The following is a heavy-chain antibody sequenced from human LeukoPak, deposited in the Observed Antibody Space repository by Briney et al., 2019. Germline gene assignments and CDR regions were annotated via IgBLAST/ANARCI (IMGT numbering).Heavy chain of an antibody. J-gene: IGHJ5*02. D-gene: IGHD3-3*01. CDR3: ARAITIFGVARWFDP. Sequence: ASVKVSCKASGYTFTGYYMHWVRQPPGQGLEWMGWINPNSGGTNYAQKFQGRVTMTRDTSISTAYMELSRLRSDDTAVYYCARAITIFGVARWFDPWGQGTLVTVSS. CDR1: GYTFTGYY. V-gene: IGHV1-2*02. CDR2: INPNSGGT.